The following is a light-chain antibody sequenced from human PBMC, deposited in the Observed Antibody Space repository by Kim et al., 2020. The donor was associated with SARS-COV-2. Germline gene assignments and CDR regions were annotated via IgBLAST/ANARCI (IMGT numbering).Light chain of an antibody. CDR3: QQFGSSRTWT. Sequence: PGDRAPRSCRASQSVTSTYVAWYQQTPGQAPRLLIYGTSTRAAGIPGRFSGSGSGTEYTLTINRLEPEDFAIYYCQQFGSSRTWTFGQGTKVDIK. CDR1: QSVTSTY. V-gene: IGKV3-20*01. CDR2: GTS. J-gene: IGKJ1*01.